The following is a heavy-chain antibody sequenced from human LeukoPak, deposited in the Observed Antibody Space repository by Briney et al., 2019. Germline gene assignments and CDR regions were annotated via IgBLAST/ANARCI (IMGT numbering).Heavy chain of an antibody. CDR3: VRSRIWEVLSSFDL. V-gene: IGHV3-43*01. CDR2: ISWDGGTT. CDR1: GFTFDDYT. D-gene: IGHD1-26*01. Sequence: GGSLRLSCAASGFTFDDYTMHWVRQAPGKGLEWVSLISWDGGTTYYADSVKGRFTISRDNSKNSLYLQMNSLRADDTAVYYCVRSRIWEVLSSFDLWGQGALVIVSS. J-gene: IGHJ4*02.